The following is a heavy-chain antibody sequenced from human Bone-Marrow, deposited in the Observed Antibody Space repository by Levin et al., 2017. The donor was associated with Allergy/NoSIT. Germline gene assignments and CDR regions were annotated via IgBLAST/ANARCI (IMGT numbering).Heavy chain of an antibody. V-gene: IGHV3-21*06. CDR3: ASWAMFYYDGSDFDYFYYGMDV. D-gene: IGHD3-16*01. J-gene: IGHJ6*02. CDR2: ISGGSSRI. Sequence: GGSLRLSCAASGLSFSNYDMNWVRQAPGKGLEWVSSISGGSSRIYYADSVKGRFTISRDNAKNSLYLQMNSLRVEDTAVYYCASWAMFYYDGSDFDYFYYGMDVWGQGNTVTVSS. CDR1: GLSFSNYD.